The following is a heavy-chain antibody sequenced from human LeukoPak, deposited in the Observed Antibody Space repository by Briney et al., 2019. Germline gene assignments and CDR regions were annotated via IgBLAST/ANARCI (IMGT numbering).Heavy chain of an antibody. Sequence: SETLSLTCTVAGYSISSGYYWGWIRQPPGKGLEWIGSIYHSGSTYYNPSLKSRFTISVDTSKNQFSLKLSSVTAADTAVYYCARDGFPTCTNGVRYDYYYYMDVWGKGTTVTVSS. J-gene: IGHJ6*03. CDR3: ARDGFPTCTNGVRYDYYYYMDV. V-gene: IGHV4-38-2*02. CDR1: GYSISSGYY. D-gene: IGHD2-8*01. CDR2: IYHSGST.